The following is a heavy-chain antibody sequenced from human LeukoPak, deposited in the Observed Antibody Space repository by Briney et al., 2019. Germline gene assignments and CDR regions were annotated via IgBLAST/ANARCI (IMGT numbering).Heavy chain of an antibody. V-gene: IGHV4-39*01. D-gene: IGHD3-22*01. CDR3: ARSWDYYDNRGHFMIWAMDV. CDR1: GGSISSSSHY. CDR2: VYYSGEA. Sequence: SETLSLTCTVSGGSISSSSHYWGWMRQPPGKELEWIGSVYYSGEAHYNPSLKSRVTVSVDRSNNQFSLKLTSVTAADTAVYFCARSWDYYDNRGHFMIWAMDVWGKGTTVIVSA. J-gene: IGHJ6*04.